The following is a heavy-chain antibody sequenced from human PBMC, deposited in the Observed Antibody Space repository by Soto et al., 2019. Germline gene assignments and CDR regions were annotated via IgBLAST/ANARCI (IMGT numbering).Heavy chain of an antibody. CDR3: ARSPGGFTVATYFFDY. D-gene: IGHD4-17*01. Sequence: SGPTLVNPTQTLTLTCTFSGFSLSSKGMRVSWIHQPPGKALEWLARIDWDDDKFYSPSLRARLTISKDTSKNQVVLTMTNVDPKDTATYYCARSPGGFTVATYFFDYWCQGTLVTVSS. CDR2: IDWDDDK. V-gene: IGHV2-70*04. J-gene: IGHJ4*02. CDR1: GFSLSSKGMR.